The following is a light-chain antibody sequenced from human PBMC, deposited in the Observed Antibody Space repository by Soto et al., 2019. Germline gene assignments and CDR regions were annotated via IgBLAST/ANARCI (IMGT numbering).Light chain of an antibody. CDR1: SSNIGHNS. J-gene: IGLJ1*01. CDR2: SSD. V-gene: IGLV1-44*01. CDR3: AAWDDALNGHV. Sequence: QSVLTQPPSASGTPGQRVTISCSGSSSNIGHNSISWYQQVPGKAPKLLIQSSDQRPSGVPDRFSGSRSGTSGSLDISGLQSEDDADYYCAAWDDALNGHVCRTGTKVTVL.